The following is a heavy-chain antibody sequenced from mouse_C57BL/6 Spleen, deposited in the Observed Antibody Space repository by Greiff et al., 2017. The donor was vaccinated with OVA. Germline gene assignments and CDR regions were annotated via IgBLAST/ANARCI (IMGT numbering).Heavy chain of an antibody. V-gene: IGHV5-4*01. J-gene: IGHJ2*01. CDR3: ARDQGGTDDY. D-gene: IGHD4-1*01. Sequence: EVQLVESGGGLVKPGGSLKLSCAASGFTFSSYAMSWVRQTPEKRLEWVATISDGGSYTYYPDNVKGRFTISRDNAKNNLYLQMSHLKSEDTAMYYCARDQGGTDDYWGQGTTLTVSS. CDR1: GFTFSSYA. CDR2: ISDGGSYT.